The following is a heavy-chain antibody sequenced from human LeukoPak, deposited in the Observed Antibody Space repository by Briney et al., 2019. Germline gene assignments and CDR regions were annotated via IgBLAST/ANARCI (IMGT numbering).Heavy chain of an antibody. D-gene: IGHD2-2*01. V-gene: IGHV4-38-2*02. CDR3: ARGEYQLLDFDS. Sequence: WETLPLTCTVSGYSISSAYYWGWIRQPPGKGLEWVGSLYQSGYTYYNPSLKSRVTISVDTSKNQFSLKVSSVTAADTAVYYCARGEYQLLDFDSWGQRAQVTVSS. CDR1: GYSISSAYY. CDR2: LYQSGYT. J-gene: IGHJ4*02.